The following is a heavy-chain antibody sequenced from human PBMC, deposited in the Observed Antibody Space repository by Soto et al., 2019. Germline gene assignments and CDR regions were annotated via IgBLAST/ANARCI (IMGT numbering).Heavy chain of an antibody. CDR2: IYWDDDK. CDR1: GFSLSTKTVG. V-gene: IGHV2-70*01. Sequence: SGPTLVNPTQTLTLTCTFSGFSLSTKTVGVSWIRQPPGKALEWLAVIYWDDDKYYSTSLKTRLTISKDTSKNQVVLTMTNMDPVDTATYYCARSPRYYSSSWYETNYYYGMDVWGQGTTVTVSS. J-gene: IGHJ6*02. CDR3: ARSPRYYSSSWYETNYYYGMDV. D-gene: IGHD6-13*01.